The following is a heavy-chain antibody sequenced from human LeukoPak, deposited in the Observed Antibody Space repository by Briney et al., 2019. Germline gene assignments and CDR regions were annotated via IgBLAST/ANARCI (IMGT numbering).Heavy chain of an antibody. CDR2: INPNSGGT. CDR3: ARDRRVPGYCSSTSCSLWDY. D-gene: IGHD2-2*01. J-gene: IGHJ4*02. Sequence: GASVKVSCKASGYTFTSYGISWVRQAPGQGLEWMGWINPNSGGTNYAQKFQGRVTMTRDTSISTAYMELSRLRSDDTAVYYCARDRRVPGYCSSTSCSLWDYWGQGTLVTVSS. V-gene: IGHV1-2*02. CDR1: GYTFTSYG.